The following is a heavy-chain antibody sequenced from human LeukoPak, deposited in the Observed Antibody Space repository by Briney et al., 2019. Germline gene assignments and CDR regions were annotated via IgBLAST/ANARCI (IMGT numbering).Heavy chain of an antibody. Sequence: PGGSLRLSCVPSGFTFSSYWMHWVRKAPGRGLVWVSLLSPDGGTIDYSDPVRGRFTISRDNAKDTLYLQMNSLTVDDTAVYFCATAGQWRFDSWGLGTLVTVSS. J-gene: IGHJ4*02. D-gene: IGHD6-19*01. CDR2: LSPDGGTI. V-gene: IGHV3-74*01. CDR1: GFTFSSYW. CDR3: ATAGQWRFDS.